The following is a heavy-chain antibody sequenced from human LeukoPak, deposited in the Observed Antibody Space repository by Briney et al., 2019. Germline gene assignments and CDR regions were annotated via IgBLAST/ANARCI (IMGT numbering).Heavy chain of an antibody. D-gene: IGHD3-10*01. CDR2: IWYDGSNK. V-gene: IGHV3-33*06. J-gene: IGHJ5*02. CDR1: GFTFSSYG. CDR3: SKDLTSDFGGDLDP. Sequence: GGSLRLSCAASGFTFSSYGMHWVRQAPGKGLEWVAVIWYDGSNKYYADSVKGRFTISRDNSKSTVYLQMNSLRVEDAAVYYCSKDLTSDFGGDLDPWGQGTLVTVSS.